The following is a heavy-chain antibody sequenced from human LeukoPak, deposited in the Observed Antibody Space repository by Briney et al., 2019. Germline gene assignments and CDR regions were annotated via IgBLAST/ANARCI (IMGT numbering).Heavy chain of an antibody. Sequence: SETLSLTCTVSGYSISSGYYWGWIRQPPGKGLEWIGSIYHSGSTYYNPSLKSRVTISVDTSKNQFSLKLSSVTAADTAVYYCARRRSIAATPVFDYWGQGTLVTVSS. CDR3: ARRRSIAATPVFDY. J-gene: IGHJ4*02. CDR2: IYHSGST. CDR1: GYSISSGYY. V-gene: IGHV4-38-2*02. D-gene: IGHD5-12*01.